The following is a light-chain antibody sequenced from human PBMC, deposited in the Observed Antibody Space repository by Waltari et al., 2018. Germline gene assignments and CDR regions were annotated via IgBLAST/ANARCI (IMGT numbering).Light chain of an antibody. CDR1: QNIGIY. Sequence: DIQMTQSPSSLSASVGDRVTMPCRASQNIGIYLNLYQHKPGKAPNLLIYAASSTQSGVPSRFSGSGSGTDFTLTISNLQPADFATYYCQQSYTSPQFTFGPGTKVDIK. V-gene: IGKV1-39*01. CDR3: QQSYTSPQFT. J-gene: IGKJ3*01. CDR2: AAS.